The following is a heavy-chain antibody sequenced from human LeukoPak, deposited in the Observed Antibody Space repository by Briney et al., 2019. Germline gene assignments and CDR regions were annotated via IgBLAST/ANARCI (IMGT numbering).Heavy chain of an antibody. CDR1: GDSVSSNSAA. CDR2: TYYRSKWYN. Sequence: SQTLSLTCAISGDSVSSNSAAWNWIRQSPSRRLEWLGRTYYRSKWYNDYAVSVKSRITVNPDTSKNQFSLQLNSVTPEDTAVYYCARGYCSGGSCYDLGYFDYWGQGTLVTVSS. CDR3: ARGYCSGGSCYDLGYFDY. J-gene: IGHJ4*02. V-gene: IGHV6-1*01. D-gene: IGHD2-15*01.